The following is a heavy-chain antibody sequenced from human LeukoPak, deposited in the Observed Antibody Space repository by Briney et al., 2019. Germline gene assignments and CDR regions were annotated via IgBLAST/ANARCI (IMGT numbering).Heavy chain of an antibody. CDR3: ARRLEIATAMDY. J-gene: IGHJ4*02. V-gene: IGHV4-39*01. CDR1: GASINSAGYF. Sequence: PSEALSLTCTVSGASINSAGYFWDWIRQPPGKGLEWIGTIYYSGTTYYSPSLKSRVTMSVDMSKSQFSLNVSSVTAADTAVCYCARRLEIATAMDYWGQGILVTVCS. D-gene: IGHD2-2*01. CDR2: IYYSGTT.